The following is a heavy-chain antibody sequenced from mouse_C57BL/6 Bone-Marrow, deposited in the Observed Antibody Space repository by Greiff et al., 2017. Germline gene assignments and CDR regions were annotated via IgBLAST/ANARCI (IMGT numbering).Heavy chain of an antibody. J-gene: IGHJ3*01. CDR3: ARYYYGFAY. CDR2: IYPGGGYT. V-gene: IGHV1-63*01. Sequence: VKLMESGAELVRPGTSVKMSCKASGYTFTNYWIGWAKQRPGHGLEWIGDIYPGGGYTNYNEKFKGKATLTADKSSSTAYMQFSSLTSEDSAIYYCARYYYGFAYWGQGTLVTVSA. CDR1: GYTFTNYW. D-gene: IGHD1-1*01.